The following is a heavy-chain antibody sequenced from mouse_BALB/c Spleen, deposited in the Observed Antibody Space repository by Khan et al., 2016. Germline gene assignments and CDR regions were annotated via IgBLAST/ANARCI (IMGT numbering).Heavy chain of an antibody. CDR2: ISDGGSYT. J-gene: IGHJ4*01. V-gene: IGHV5-4*02. Sequence: EVELVESGGGLVKPGGSLKLSCAASGFTFSDYYMYWVRQTPEKRLEWVATISDGGSYTYYPDRVKGRFAISRDNAKNNLYLQMCILKSEDTAMYYCERVAGYYAMDYWGQGTSVTVSS. CDR3: ERVAGYYAMDY. CDR1: GFTFSDYY.